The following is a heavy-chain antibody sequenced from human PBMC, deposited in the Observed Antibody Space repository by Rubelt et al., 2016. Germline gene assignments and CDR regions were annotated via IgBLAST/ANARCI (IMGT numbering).Heavy chain of an antibody. J-gene: IGHJ4*02. V-gene: IGHV3-23*01. CDR2: ISGSGGST. CDR1: GFTFSRYA. Sequence: SRGGLVQPGGSLRVSCAASGFTFSRYAMNWVRQAPGKGLEWVAAISGSGGSTFYADSVKSRFTISRDNSKNTLYLQMNSLRAEDTAVYYCAGTYYYDSSGYKLDYWGQGTLVTVSS. CDR3: AGTYYYDSSGYKLDY. D-gene: IGHD3-22*01.